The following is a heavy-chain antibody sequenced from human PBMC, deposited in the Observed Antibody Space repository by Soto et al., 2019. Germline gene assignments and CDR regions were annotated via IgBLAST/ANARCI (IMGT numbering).Heavy chain of an antibody. J-gene: IGHJ1*01. CDR3: ARSSGWYVDAEYFQH. CDR1: GFTFSSYA. Sequence: EVQLLESGGGLVQPGGSLRLSCAASGFTFSSYAMSWVRQAPGKGLEWVSAISGSGGSTYYADSVKGRFTISRDNSKNTLYLQMNSLRAEDTAVYYCARSSGWYVDAEYFQHWGQGTLVTVSS. CDR2: ISGSGGST. D-gene: IGHD6-19*01. V-gene: IGHV3-23*01.